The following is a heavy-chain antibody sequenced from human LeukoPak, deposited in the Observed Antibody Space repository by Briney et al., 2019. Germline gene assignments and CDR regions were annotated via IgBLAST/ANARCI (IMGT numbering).Heavy chain of an antibody. Sequence: ASVKVSCKASGYTFTSYGISWVRQAPGQGLEWMGWISAYNGNTNYAQKLQGRVTMTTDTSTSTAYMELRSLRSDDTAVYYCARAYYDILTGYRYFDYWGQGTLVTVSS. V-gene: IGHV1-18*01. CDR3: ARAYYDILTGYRYFDY. CDR2: ISAYNGNT. CDR1: GYTFTSYG. J-gene: IGHJ4*02. D-gene: IGHD3-9*01.